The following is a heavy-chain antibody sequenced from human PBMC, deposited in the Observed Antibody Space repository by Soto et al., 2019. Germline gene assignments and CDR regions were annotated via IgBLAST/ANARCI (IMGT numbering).Heavy chain of an antibody. V-gene: IGHV3-30*18. CDR2: ISYDGSNK. D-gene: IGHD3-22*01. CDR1: GFTFSFYG. CDR3: AKEGGAYYDSSGCYYEAYFDY. Sequence: QVQLVESGGGVVQPGRSLRLSCAASGFTFSFYGMHWVRQAPGKGLEWVAVISYDGSNKYYADSVKGRFTISRDNSKNTLYLQMNSLRPEDTAVYYCAKEGGAYYDSSGCYYEAYFDYWGQGTLVTVSS. J-gene: IGHJ4*02.